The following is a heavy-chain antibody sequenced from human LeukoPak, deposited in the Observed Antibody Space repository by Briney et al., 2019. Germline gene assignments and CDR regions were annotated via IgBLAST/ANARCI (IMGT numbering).Heavy chain of an antibody. Sequence: EASVKVSCKASGGTFSSYAISWVRQAPGQGLEWMGRIIPIFGTANYAQKFQGRVTITTDESTSTAYMELSSLRSEDTAVYYCARDSEAQTDAFDIWGQGTMVTVSS. J-gene: IGHJ3*02. V-gene: IGHV1-69*05. CDR3: ARDSEAQTDAFDI. CDR2: IIPIFGTA. CDR1: GGTFSSYA.